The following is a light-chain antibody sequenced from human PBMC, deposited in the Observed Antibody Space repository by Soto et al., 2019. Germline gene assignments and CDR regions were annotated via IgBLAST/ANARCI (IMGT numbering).Light chain of an antibody. Sequence: QSVLTQPPSGSASLGASVTLTCTLSSGYSNYKVDWYQQRPGKGPRFVMRVGTGGIVGSKGDGIPDRFSVLGSGLNRYLTIKNSQEEDESDYHCGADHGRGSNFVKVFGGGTKLTVL. CDR2: VGTGGIVG. CDR3: GADHGRGSNFVKV. V-gene: IGLV9-49*01. CDR1: SGYSNYK. J-gene: IGLJ2*01.